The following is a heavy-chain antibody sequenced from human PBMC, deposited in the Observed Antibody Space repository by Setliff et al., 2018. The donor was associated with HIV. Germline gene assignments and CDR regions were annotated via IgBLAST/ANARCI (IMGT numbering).Heavy chain of an antibody. J-gene: IGHJ4*02. CDR3: ARQPYYDDDGTNLPSEWRVLG. D-gene: IGHD3-16*01. CDR2: IITLFGEA. CDR1: RGTFRNSA. Sequence: SVKVSCKASRGTFRNSAINWVRQAPGQGLVWMGGIITLFGEANYAQKFQGRVTITADESTSTAYLELNSLRSDDAAVYYCARQPYYDDDGTNLPSEWRVLGWGQGTLVTVSS. V-gene: IGHV1-69*13.